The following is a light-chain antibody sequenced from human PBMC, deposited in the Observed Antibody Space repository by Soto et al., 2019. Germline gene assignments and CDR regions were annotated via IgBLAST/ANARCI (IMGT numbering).Light chain of an antibody. CDR1: QSVSSSY. J-gene: IGKJ1*01. CDR2: GAS. Sequence: EIVLTQSPGTLSLSPGERATLSCRASQSVSSSYLAWYQQKPGQAPRLLIYGASSRATGITDRFSGSGSGTDFTLTISRLEPEDFAVYYCQQYGSSPRTFGQGTKVKSN. CDR3: QQYGSSPRT. V-gene: IGKV3-20*01.